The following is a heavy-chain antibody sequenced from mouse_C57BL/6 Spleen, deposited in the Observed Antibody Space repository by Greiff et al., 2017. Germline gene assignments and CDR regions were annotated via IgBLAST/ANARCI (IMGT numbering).Heavy chain of an antibody. CDR2: INPSSGYT. V-gene: IGHV1-4*01. Sequence: QVQLQQSGAELVRPGTSVKVSCKASGYAFTNYLIEWVKQRPGQGLEWIGYINPSSGYTKYNQKFKDKATLTADKSSSTAYMQLSSLTSEDSAVYYCARGSYYFDYWGQGTTLTVSS. CDR1: GYAFTNYL. CDR3: ARGSYYFDY. J-gene: IGHJ2*01.